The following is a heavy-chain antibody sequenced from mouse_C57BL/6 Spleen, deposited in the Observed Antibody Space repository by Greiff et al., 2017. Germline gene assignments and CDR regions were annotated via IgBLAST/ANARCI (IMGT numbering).Heavy chain of an antibody. J-gene: IGHJ1*03. D-gene: IGHD1-1*01. CDR1: GYAFSSSW. Sequence: QVQLKESGPELVKPGASVKISCKASGYAFSSSWMNWVKQRPGKGLEWIGRIYPGDGDTNYNGKFKGKATLTADKSSSTAYMQLSSLTSEDSAVYFCARSGVSSPFWYFDVGGTGTTVTVSS. V-gene: IGHV1-82*01. CDR3: ARSGVSSPFWYFDV. CDR2: IYPGDGDT.